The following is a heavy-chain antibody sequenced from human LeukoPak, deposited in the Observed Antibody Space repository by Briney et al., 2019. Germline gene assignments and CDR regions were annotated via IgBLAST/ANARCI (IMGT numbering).Heavy chain of an antibody. CDR3: GKEEFGELVIGY. D-gene: IGHD3-10*01. CDR2: ISDSGSKT. V-gene: IGHV3-23*01. Sequence: GGSLRPSCAASGFTFSDYAMTWVRQAPGKGLEWVSGISDSGSKTYYADSVQGRFTISRDNSKNSLFLQMNSLRAEDTAVYYCGKEEFGELVIGYWGQGILVTVTS. CDR1: GFTFSDYA. J-gene: IGHJ4*02.